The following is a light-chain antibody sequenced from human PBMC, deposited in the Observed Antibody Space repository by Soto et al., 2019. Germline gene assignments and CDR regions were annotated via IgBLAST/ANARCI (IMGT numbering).Light chain of an antibody. V-gene: IGKV4-1*01. CDR2: WAS. J-gene: IGKJ2*01. CDR3: QQYSSTSYT. Sequence: DIVMTQSPDSLAVSLGERATINCKSSQSVLYSSNNKNYLAWYQQKPGQPPKLLIYWASTRESGVPDRFSGSGSGTDFTLTISSLQAEDVAVYYCQQYSSTSYTFGQGTKLEIK. CDR1: QSVLYSSNNKNY.